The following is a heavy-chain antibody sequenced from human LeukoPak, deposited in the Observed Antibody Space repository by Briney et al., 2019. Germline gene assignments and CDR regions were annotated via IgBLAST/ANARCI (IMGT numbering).Heavy chain of an antibody. CDR1: GFTFSGYD. Sequence: GGSLRLSCAASGFTFSGYDMNWVRQAPGKGLEWVSSISGSSSYIYYADSMKGRFTISRDNAKNTLYLQMNSLRAEDTAVYYCAKGKRYDFWSGYSPTGAFDIWGQGTMVTVSS. CDR2: ISGSSSYI. J-gene: IGHJ3*02. D-gene: IGHD3-3*01. V-gene: IGHV3-21*04. CDR3: AKGKRYDFWSGYSPTGAFDI.